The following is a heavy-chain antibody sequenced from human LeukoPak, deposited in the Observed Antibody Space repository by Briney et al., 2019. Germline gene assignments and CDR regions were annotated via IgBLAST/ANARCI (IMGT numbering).Heavy chain of an antibody. CDR2: IYYSGST. D-gene: IGHD2-2*01. V-gene: IGHV4-59*11. J-gene: IGHJ5*02. Sequence: SETLSLTCTVSGGSISSHYWSWIRQPTGKGLEWIGYIYYSGSTNYNPSLKSRVTISVDTSKNQFSLKLSSVTAADTAVYYCARVVRYCSSTSCYFIGFDPWGQGTLVTVSS. CDR1: GGSISSHY. CDR3: ARVVRYCSSTSCYFIGFDP.